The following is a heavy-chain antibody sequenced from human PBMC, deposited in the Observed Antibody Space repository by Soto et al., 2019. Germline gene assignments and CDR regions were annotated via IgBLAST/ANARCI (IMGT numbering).Heavy chain of an antibody. J-gene: IGHJ6*02. CDR3: GAVSSSSGGYYYYGMDV. Sequence: SETLSLTCTVSGGSISSSSYYWGWIRQPPGKGLEWIGSIYYSGSTYYNPSLKSRVTISVDTSKNQFSLKLSSVTAADTAVYYCGAVSSSSGGYYYYGMDVWGQGTTVSVSS. D-gene: IGHD6-6*01. CDR1: GGSISSSSYY. CDR2: IYYSGST. V-gene: IGHV4-39*01.